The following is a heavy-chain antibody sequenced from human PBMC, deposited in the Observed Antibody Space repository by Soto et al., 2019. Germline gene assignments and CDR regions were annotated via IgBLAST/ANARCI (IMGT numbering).Heavy chain of an antibody. J-gene: IGHJ6*02. CDR3: ARDAYYYGSGSSYYYGMDV. V-gene: IGHV4-59*01. CDR1: GGSFSTYY. Sequence: QVQLQESGPGLVKPSETLSLTCTVSGGSFSTYYWNWIRQPPGKGLEWIGYIYDSGSTNYNPSVKSRVTISVDTSKNQSSLKLSSVTAADTAVYYCARDAYYYGSGSSYYYGMDVWGQGTTVTVSS. CDR2: IYDSGST. D-gene: IGHD3-10*01.